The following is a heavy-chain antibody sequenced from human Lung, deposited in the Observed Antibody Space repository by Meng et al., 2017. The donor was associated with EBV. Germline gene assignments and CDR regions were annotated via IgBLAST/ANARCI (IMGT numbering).Heavy chain of an antibody. CDR2: ISCYNGDT. CDR3: ARDPSNTSGRYAYFDY. Sequence: AQLVQSRGAVKKPGASVKVPCTASGYTFNNYGITWVRQAPGQGLEWMGWISCYNGDTNYAQKLQGRVTMTTDTSTNTAYMDLRGLRSDDTAVYYCARDPSNTSGRYAYFDYWGQGTLVTVSS. D-gene: IGHD6-19*01. J-gene: IGHJ4*02. V-gene: IGHV1-18*01. CDR1: GYTFNNYG.